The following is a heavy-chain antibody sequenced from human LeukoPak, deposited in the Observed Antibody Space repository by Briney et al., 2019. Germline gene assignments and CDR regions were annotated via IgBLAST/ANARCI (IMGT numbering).Heavy chain of an antibody. CDR1: GGTFSSYA. V-gene: IGHV1-69*04. CDR2: IIPIFGIA. Sequence: ASVKVSCKASGGTFSSYAISWVRQAPGQGLEWMGRIIPIFGIANYAQKFQGRVTITADKSTSTAYMELSSLRSEDTAVYYCAREYCGGDCYSYYFDYWGQGTLVTVSS. J-gene: IGHJ4*02. CDR3: AREYCGGDCYSYYFDY. D-gene: IGHD2-21*02.